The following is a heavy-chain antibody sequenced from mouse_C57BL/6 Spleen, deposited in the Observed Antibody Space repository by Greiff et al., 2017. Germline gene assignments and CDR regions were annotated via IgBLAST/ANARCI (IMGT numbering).Heavy chain of an antibody. CDR1: GYTFTSYG. CDR3: GRNRNQEDFAY. CDR2: IYPRSGNT. J-gene: IGHJ3*01. Sequence: QVQLQQSGAELARPGASVKLSCKASGYTFTSYGISWVKQRTGQGLEWIGEIYPRSGNTYYNEKFKGKATQTADKSSSTAYMELRSLTSEGSAVECCGRNRNQEDFAYWGQGTLVTVSA. V-gene: IGHV1-81*01.